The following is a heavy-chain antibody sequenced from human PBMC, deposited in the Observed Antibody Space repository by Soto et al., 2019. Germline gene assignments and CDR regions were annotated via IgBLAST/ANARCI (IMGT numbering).Heavy chain of an antibody. Sequence: QVQLVQSGAEVKKPGSSVKVSCKASGGTFSSYAISWGRQAPGQGLEWMGGIIPIFGTANYAQKFQGRVTITADESTSTAYMELSSLRSEDTAVYYCARPSPGGTERKYYYYGMDVWGQGTTVTVSS. D-gene: IGHD1-1*01. CDR3: ARPSPGGTERKYYYYGMDV. J-gene: IGHJ6*02. V-gene: IGHV1-69*01. CDR2: IIPIFGTA. CDR1: GGTFSSYA.